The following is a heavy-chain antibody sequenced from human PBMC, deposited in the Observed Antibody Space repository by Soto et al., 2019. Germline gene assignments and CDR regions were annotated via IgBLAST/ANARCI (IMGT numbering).Heavy chain of an antibody. CDR3: AKDKKAGIAVEESYYGMDV. D-gene: IGHD6-19*01. CDR1: GFTFSSYA. CDR2: ISGSGGST. J-gene: IGHJ6*02. V-gene: IGHV3-23*01. Sequence: PGGSLRLSCAASGFTFSSYAMSWVRQAPGKGLEWVSAISGSGGSTYYADSVKGRFTISRDNSKNTLYLQMNSLRAEDTAVYYCAKDKKAGIAVEESYYGMDVWGQGTTVTVS.